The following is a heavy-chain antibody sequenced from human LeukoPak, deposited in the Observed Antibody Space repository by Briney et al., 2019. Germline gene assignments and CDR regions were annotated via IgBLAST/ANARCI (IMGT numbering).Heavy chain of an antibody. CDR1: NGSIGSTRHY. D-gene: IGHD3-10*01. Sequence: PETLSLTCPVSNGSIGSTRHYWGWIRQPPGKGLEWIGSIYYTGSTYYNPSLKSRVTMSVDTSKNQFSLKLSSVTAADTAVYYCARDTRGYYGSGMTYYNYYYMDVWGKGTTVTVSS. V-gene: IGHV4-39*07. CDR3: ARDTRGYYGSGMTYYNYYYMDV. J-gene: IGHJ6*03. CDR2: IYYTGST.